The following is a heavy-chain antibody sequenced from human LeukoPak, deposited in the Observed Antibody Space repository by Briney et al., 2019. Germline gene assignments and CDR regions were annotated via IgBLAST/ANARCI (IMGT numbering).Heavy chain of an antibody. V-gene: IGHV1-69*13. Sequence: GASVKVSRKASGGTFSSYAISWVRQAPGQGLEWVGGSIPIFGTANYAQKFQGRVTITADESASTAYMELSSLRSEDTAEYYCARDRGDGVVPAAMLFYYYGMDVWGKGTTVTVSS. CDR3: ARDRGDGVVPAAMLFYYYGMDV. CDR1: GGTFSSYA. D-gene: IGHD2-2*01. CDR2: SIPIFGTA. J-gene: IGHJ6*04.